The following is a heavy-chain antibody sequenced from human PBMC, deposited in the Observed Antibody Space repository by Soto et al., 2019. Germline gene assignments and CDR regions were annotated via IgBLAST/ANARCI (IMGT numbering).Heavy chain of an antibody. V-gene: IGHV1-69*01. CDR1: GDSISSYA. D-gene: IGHD4-4*01. CDR3: ARAPIPETQTVMDYSFDS. Sequence: QMQLVQSGAEVTKPGYSVKVSCEASGDSISSYAISWVRQAPGDGLEWMGGIIPFLGSPRYPQNSQGSVTITADESTNTVYMELTSLRSADTDVYDWARAPIPETQTVMDYSFDSWGQGTLVTVSS. J-gene: IGHJ4*02. CDR2: IIPFLGSP.